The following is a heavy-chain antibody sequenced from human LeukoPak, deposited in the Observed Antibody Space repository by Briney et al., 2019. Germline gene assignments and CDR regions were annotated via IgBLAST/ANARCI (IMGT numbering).Heavy chain of an antibody. CDR1: GGSFSGYY. CDR3: ARADVDTALAPPIRYNMDV. D-gene: IGHD5-18*01. J-gene: IGHJ6*02. V-gene: IGHV4-34*01. Sequence: SETLSLTCAVYGGSFSGYYWSWIRQPPGKGLEWIGEINHSGSTNYNPSLKSRVTISVDTSKNQFSLKLSSVTAEDTAVYYCARADVDTALAPPIRYNMDVWGQGTTVTVSS. CDR2: INHSGST.